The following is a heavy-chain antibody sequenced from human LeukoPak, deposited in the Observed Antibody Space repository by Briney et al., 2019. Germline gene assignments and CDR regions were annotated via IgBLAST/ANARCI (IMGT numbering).Heavy chain of an antibody. V-gene: IGHV3-7*03. CDR1: GFTFSTYW. J-gene: IGHJ4*02. D-gene: IGHD3-9*01. CDR3: AKDRGYYDILTGYQPANAFDY. CDR2: TREDGSEK. Sequence: GGSLRLSCTASGFTFSTYWMSWVRQAPGKGLEWVANTREDGSEKYYVDSVKGRFTISRDNAKNSLYLQMNSLRAEDTAVHYCAKDRGYYDILTGYQPANAFDYWGQGTLVTASS.